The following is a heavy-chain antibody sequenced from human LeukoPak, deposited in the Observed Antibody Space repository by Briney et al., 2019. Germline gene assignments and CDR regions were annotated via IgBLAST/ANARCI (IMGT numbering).Heavy chain of an antibody. V-gene: IGHV1-2*02. CDR1: GYTFTGYY. CDR2: INPNSGDT. J-gene: IGHJ5*02. CDR3: GRGDKSFNP. Sequence: GASVKVSCRASGYTFTGYYIHWVRQAPGQRLEWMGCINPNSGDTNYAQKFQDRFTMTRDTSISTAYMELNSLRSDDTAVYYSGRGDKSFNPGGQGTLVTVSS.